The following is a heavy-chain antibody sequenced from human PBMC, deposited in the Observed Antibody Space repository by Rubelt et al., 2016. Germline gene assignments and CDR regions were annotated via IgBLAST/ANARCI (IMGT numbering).Heavy chain of an antibody. J-gene: IGHJ5*02. V-gene: IGHV4-39*01. CDR2: IKDGGRT. D-gene: IGHD2-15*01. CDR1: GVSVNNRIYY. CDR3: VSVVAAPES. Sequence: QVQLQQSGPGLVKPSETLSLTCTVSGVSVNNRIYYWGWIRQPPGKGLEWIGRIKDGGRTDYKASLKSRVTIFTDTSKNQVFLKMSSVTAADAAVYFCVSVVAAPESWGRGTLVTVSS.